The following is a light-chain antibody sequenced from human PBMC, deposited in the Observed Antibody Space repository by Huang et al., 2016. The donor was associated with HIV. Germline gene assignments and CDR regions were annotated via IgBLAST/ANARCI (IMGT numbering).Light chain of an antibody. Sequence: EIVMTQSQATLSVSPGERATLSCRASQSVSSNLAWYQQKPGQAPRLLIYGASTRATGIPARFSGSGSGTEFTLTISSLQSEDFAVYYCQQYNNWPPKITFGQGTRLEMK. J-gene: IGKJ5*01. CDR1: QSVSSN. CDR2: GAS. V-gene: IGKV3-15*01. CDR3: QQYNNWPPKIT.